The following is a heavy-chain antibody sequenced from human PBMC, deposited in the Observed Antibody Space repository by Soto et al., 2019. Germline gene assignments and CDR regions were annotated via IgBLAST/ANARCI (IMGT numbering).Heavy chain of an antibody. J-gene: IGHJ4*02. D-gene: IGHD2-15*01. V-gene: IGHV4-39*01. Sequence: SETLSLTCTVSGGSIYRSGYYWGWIRQPPGRGLEWIGNVDYNGVTYSNPSLKSRVTISRDTSKNQFSLKLTSVTAADAALYYCGKVLVGATGHTDSDSWGPGTLVTVSS. CDR2: VDYNGVT. CDR3: GKVLVGATGHTDSDS. CDR1: GGSIYRSGYY.